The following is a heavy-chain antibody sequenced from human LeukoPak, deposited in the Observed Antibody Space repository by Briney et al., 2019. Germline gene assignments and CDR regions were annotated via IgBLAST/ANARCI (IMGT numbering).Heavy chain of an antibody. CDR3: ARDRGGDSSGYPLH. J-gene: IGHJ4*02. CDR2: IYSGGTT. Sequence: GSLRLSCAASGFTVSNNYMSWVRQAPGKGLEWVSIIYSGGTTYYGDSVKGRFTISRDNSKNTVYLQMNSLRAEDTAVYYCARDRGGDSSGYPLHWGQGTLVTVSS. CDR1: GFTVSNNY. D-gene: IGHD3-22*01. V-gene: IGHV3-66*01.